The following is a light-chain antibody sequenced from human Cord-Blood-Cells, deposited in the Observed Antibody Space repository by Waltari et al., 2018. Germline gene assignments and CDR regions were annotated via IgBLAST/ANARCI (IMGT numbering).Light chain of an antibody. CDR2: WAS. Sequence: DIVMTPSPDSLAVSLCQRATINCKSSPSVLYSSNNKNYLAWYQQKPGQPPKLLIYWASTRESGVPDRFSGSGSGTDFTLTISSLQAEDVAVYYCQQYYSTPLTFGGGTKVEIK. CDR3: QQYYSTPLT. CDR1: PSVLYSSNNKNY. V-gene: IGKV4-1*01. J-gene: IGKJ4*01.